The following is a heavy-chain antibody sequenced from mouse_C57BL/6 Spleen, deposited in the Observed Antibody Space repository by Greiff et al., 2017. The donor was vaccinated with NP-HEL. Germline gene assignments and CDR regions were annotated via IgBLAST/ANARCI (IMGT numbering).Heavy chain of an antibody. CDR3: ARSDYCGSSYFDD. J-gene: IGHJ2*01. CDR1: GYTFTNYW. D-gene: IGHD1-1*01. V-gene: IGHV1-63*01. CDR2: IYPGGGYT. Sequence: LLESGAELVRPGTSVKMSCKASGYTFTNYWIGWAKQRPGHGLEWIGDIYPGGGYTNYNEKFKGKATLTADKSSSTAYMQFSSLTSEDSAIYYCARSDYCGSSYFDDWGQGTTLTVAS.